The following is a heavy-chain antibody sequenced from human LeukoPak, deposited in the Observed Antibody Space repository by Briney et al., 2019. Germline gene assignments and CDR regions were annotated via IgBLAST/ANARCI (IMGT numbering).Heavy chain of an antibody. J-gene: IGHJ4*02. Sequence: ASVKVSCKASGYTFTGYYMHWVRQAPGQGLEWMGWINPNSGGTNYAQKFQGRVTMTRDTSISTAYMELSRLRSDDTAVYYCARDHIYSHGYSLDYWGQGTLVTVSS. D-gene: IGHD5-18*01. V-gene: IGHV1-2*02. CDR3: ARDHIYSHGYSLDY. CDR2: INPNSGGT. CDR1: GYTFTGYY.